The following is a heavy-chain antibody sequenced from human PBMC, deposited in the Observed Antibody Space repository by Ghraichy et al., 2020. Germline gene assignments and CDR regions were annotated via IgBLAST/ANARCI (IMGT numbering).Heavy chain of an antibody. CDR3: AREKGPIVGSNWFDP. V-gene: IGHV3-33*08. Sequence: GASLRLSCAASGFTFSSYGMHWVRQAPGKGLEWVAVIWYDGSNKYYADSVKGRFTISRDNSKNTLYLQMNSLRAEDTAVYYCAREKGPIVGSNWFDPWGQGTLVTVSS. CDR2: IWYDGSNK. D-gene: IGHD2-15*01. J-gene: IGHJ5*02. CDR1: GFTFSSYG.